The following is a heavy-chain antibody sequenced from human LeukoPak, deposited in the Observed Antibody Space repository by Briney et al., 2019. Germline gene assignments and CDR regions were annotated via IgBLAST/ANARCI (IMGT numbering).Heavy chain of an antibody. V-gene: IGHV3-23*01. J-gene: IGHJ4*02. CDR3: ARIGLLSGSGSFDH. D-gene: IGHD3-10*01. CDR2: ISATGGHT. Sequence: PGGSLRLSCAVSGFTFRNHDMTWVRQTPGKGLEWVSSISATGGHTYYADSVQGRFTISRDNSKNTLSLQLNSLRAEDTAVYYCARIGLLSGSGSFDHWGQGTLVTVSS. CDR1: GFTFRNHD.